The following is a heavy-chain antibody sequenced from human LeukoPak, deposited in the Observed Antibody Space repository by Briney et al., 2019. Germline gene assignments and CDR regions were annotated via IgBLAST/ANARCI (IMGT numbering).Heavy chain of an antibody. J-gene: IGHJ3*02. CDR3: ARDDYGGNSGNGAFDI. V-gene: IGHV4-59*01. CDR2: IYYSGST. CDR1: GGSISSYY. D-gene: IGHD4-23*01. Sequence: PSETLSLTCTVSGGSISSYYWSWIRQPPGKGLEWIGYIYYSGSTNYNPSLKSRVTISVDTSKNQFSLKLSSVTAADTAVYYCARDDYGGNSGNGAFDIWGQGTMVTVSS.